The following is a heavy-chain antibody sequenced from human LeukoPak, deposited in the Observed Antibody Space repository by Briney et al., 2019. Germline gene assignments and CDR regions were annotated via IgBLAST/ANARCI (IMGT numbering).Heavy chain of an antibody. CDR3: ARVIAVAGTGNWFDP. J-gene: IGHJ5*02. CDR2: IYYSGST. D-gene: IGHD6-19*01. V-gene: IGHV4-39*01. Sequence: SETLSLTCTVSGGSISSSSYYWGWIRQPPGKGLEWIGSIYYSGSTYYNPSLKSRVTISVDTSKNQFSLKLSSVTAADTAVYYCARVIAVAGTGNWFDPWGQGTLVTVSS. CDR1: GGSISSSSYY.